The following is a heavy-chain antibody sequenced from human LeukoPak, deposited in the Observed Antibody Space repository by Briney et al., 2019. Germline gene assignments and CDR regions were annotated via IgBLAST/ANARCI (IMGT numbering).Heavy chain of an antibody. CDR1: GFTFSDYA. J-gene: IGHJ4*02. CDR3: AKGGDGYNYYFDY. CDR2: ISGSGGSI. Sequence: GSLRLSCTASGFTFSDYAKSWVRQAPGKGLEWVSGISGSGGSIRYADSVKGRFIISRDNSKNTLYLQMNSLRAEDTAVYYCAKGGDGYNYYFDYWGQETLVTVSS. V-gene: IGHV3-23*01. D-gene: IGHD5-24*01.